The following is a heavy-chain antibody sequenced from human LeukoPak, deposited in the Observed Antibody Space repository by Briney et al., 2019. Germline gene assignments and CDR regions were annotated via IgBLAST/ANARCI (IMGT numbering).Heavy chain of an antibody. D-gene: IGHD3-22*01. CDR3: ARESKSYDGSGFYHDY. Sequence: SETLSLTCSVSGGSIRNYFWSWIRLPAGKGLEWIGRIYTSGSTDYNPSLRSRVTMSVDTSRNQFSLKLTSVTAADTAVYYCARESKSYDGSGFYHDYGGQGTLVAVSS. J-gene: IGHJ4*02. CDR1: GGSIRNYF. V-gene: IGHV4-4*07. CDR2: IYTSGST.